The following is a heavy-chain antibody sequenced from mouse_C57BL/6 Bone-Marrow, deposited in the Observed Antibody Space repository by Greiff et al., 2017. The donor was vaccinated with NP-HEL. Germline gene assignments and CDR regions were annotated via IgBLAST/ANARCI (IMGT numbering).Heavy chain of an antibody. CDR3: ARGDYGSIFAD. V-gene: IGHV5-12*01. CDR2: ISNGGGST. CDR1: GFTFSDYY. Sequence: EVKLVESGGGLVQPGGSLKLSCAASGFTFSDYYMYWVRQTPEKRLEWVAYISNGGGSTYYPDTVKGRFTISRDNAKNTLYLQMSRLKSEDTAMYYCARGDYGSIFADWGQGTLVTVSA. J-gene: IGHJ3*01. D-gene: IGHD1-1*01.